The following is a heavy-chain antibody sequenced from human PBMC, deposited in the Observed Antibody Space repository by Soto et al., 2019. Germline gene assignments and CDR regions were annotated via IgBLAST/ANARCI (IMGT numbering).Heavy chain of an antibody. CDR1: GGSISSYY. CDR2: IYYSGST. CDR3: ARGRGSGSYYGGYDAFDI. D-gene: IGHD1-26*01. V-gene: IGHV4-59*01. J-gene: IGHJ3*02. Sequence: SETLSLTCTVSGGSISSYYWSWIRQPPGKGLEWIGYIYYSGSTNYNPSLKSRVTISVDTSKNQFSLKLSSVTAADTAVYYCARGRGSGSYYGGYDAFDIWGQGTMVTVSS.